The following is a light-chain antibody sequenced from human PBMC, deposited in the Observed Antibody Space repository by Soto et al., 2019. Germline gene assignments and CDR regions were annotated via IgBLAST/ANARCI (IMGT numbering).Light chain of an antibody. Sequence: QSVLTQPPSVSGAPGQRVTISCTGSSSNIGAGYDVNWYQQLPGTAPKLLIFGDSNRPSGVPDRFSGSKSGTSASLVITGLQADDEADYYCATWDDSLNGVVFGGGTKLTVL. CDR3: ATWDDSLNGVV. V-gene: IGLV1-40*01. CDR1: SSNIGAGYD. CDR2: GDS. J-gene: IGLJ2*01.